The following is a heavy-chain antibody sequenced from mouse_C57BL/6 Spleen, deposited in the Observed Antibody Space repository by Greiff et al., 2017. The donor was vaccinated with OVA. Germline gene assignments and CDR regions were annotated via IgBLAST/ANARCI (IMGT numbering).Heavy chain of an antibody. CDR2: IYPGSGST. D-gene: IGHD1-1*01. J-gene: IGHJ4*01. V-gene: IGHV1-55*01. Sequence: QVQLKQPGAELVKPGASVKMSCKASGYTFTSYWITWVKQRPGQGLVWIGDIYPGSGSTNYNEKFKSKATLTVDTSSSTAYMQLSSLTSEDSAVYYCARVLYNAMDYWGQGTSVTVSS. CDR1: GYTFTSYW. CDR3: ARVLYNAMDY.